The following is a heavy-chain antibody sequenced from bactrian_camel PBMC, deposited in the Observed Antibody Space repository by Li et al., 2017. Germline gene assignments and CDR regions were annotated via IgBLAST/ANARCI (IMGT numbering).Heavy chain of an antibody. D-gene: IGHD2*01. CDR1: GLTYSSFC. CDR2: IDADGET. V-gene: IGHV3S9*01. J-gene: IGHJ4*01. Sequence: HVQLVESGGGSVQAAGSLRLSCVASGLTYSSFCMGWIRQVSGQEREGVASIDADGETSYVDSVKGRFTVSRDNGKNSVYLQMDSLKLEDTAMYYCAADFGPYCSGPYLARRANFEGQGTQVTVS.